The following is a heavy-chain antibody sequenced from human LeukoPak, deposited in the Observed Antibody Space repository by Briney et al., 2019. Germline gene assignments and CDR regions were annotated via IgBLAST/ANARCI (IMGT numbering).Heavy chain of an antibody. D-gene: IGHD3-16*01. CDR3: ARGGGLDV. Sequence: GGSLRLSCAASGFTFSSYWMNWARQAPGKGLEWVASINHNGNVNYYVVSVKGRFTISRDNAKNSLYLQMSNLRAEDTAVYFCARGGGLDVWGQGATVTVSS. CDR2: INHNGNVN. CDR1: GFTFSSYW. J-gene: IGHJ6*02. V-gene: IGHV3-7*03.